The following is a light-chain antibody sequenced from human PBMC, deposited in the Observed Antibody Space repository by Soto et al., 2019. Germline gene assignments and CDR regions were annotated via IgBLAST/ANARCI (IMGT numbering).Light chain of an antibody. CDR1: QSISSY. CDR2: AAS. J-gene: IGKJ5*01. Sequence: DIQMTQSPSSLSASVGDRVTITCGASQSISSYLNWYQQKPGKAPKLLIYAASSLQSGVPSRFSGSGSGTDFTLTISSLQPEDFATYYCQQSYSTPITFGHGTRLEI. CDR3: QQSYSTPIT. V-gene: IGKV1-39*01.